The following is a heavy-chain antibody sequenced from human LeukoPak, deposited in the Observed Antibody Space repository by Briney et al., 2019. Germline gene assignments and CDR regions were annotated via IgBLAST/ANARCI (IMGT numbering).Heavy chain of an antibody. Sequence: ASVKVSCKASGYTFTGYYMHWARQAPGQGLEWTGWINPNSGGTNYAQKFQGRVTMTRDTSISTAYMELSRLRSDDTAVYYCATKGDYDKDFDYWGQGTLVTVSS. D-gene: IGHD3-22*01. V-gene: IGHV1-2*02. CDR1: GYTFTGYY. CDR3: ATKGDYDKDFDY. J-gene: IGHJ4*02. CDR2: INPNSGGT.